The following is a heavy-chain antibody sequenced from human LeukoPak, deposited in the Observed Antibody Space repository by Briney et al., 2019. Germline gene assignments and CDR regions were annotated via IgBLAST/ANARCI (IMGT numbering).Heavy chain of an antibody. Sequence: GGSLRLSCAASGFTFSNYAMTWVRQAPGKGLEWVSVIRATSDSTYYADSVKGRFTISRDNSKNTLYLQMNSLRAEDTAVYYCAKDRDDYVWGSYESWGQGTLVTVSS. D-gene: IGHD3-16*01. CDR3: AKDRDDYVWGSYES. CDR1: GFTFSNYA. V-gene: IGHV3-23*01. J-gene: IGHJ4*02. CDR2: IRATSDST.